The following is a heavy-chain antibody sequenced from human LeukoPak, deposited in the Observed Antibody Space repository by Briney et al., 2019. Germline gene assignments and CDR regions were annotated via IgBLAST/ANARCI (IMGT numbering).Heavy chain of an antibody. CDR2: IYSDGST. V-gene: IGHV3-53*01. CDR1: GFTVSSNY. D-gene: IGHD5-18*01. Sequence: GGSLRLSCAASGFTVSSNYMSWVRQGPGKGLEWVSIIYSDGSTYYADSVKGRFTISRDNSKNTLYLQMNSLRAEDTAVYYCARARGYNYGFDYWGQGTLVTVSS. J-gene: IGHJ4*02. CDR3: ARARGYNYGFDY.